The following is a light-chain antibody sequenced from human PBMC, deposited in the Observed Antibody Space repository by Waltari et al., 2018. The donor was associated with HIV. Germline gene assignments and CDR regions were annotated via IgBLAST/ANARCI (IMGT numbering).Light chain of an antibody. Sequence: DIQMTQSPSSLSASVGDRVTISCRASQTIYSYLTLYQQKPGKAPKLLIYAASTLQSGVPSRFSASGSGTDFTLTISSLQPEDFATYYCQQSYSTPWTFGQGTRVEIK. CDR3: QQSYSTPWT. J-gene: IGKJ1*01. CDR2: AAS. CDR1: QTIYSY. V-gene: IGKV1-39*01.